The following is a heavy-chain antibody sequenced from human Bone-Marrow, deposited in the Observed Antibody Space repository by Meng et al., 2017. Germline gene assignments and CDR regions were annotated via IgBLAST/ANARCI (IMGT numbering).Heavy chain of an antibody. D-gene: IGHD3-10*01. CDR2: ISSSGSTI. CDR1: GFTFSDYY. J-gene: IGHJ4*02. Sequence: GEYLKISCAASGFTFSDYYMSWIRQAPGKGLEWVSYISSSGSTIYYADSVKGRFTISRDNAKNSLYLQMNSLRAEDTAVYYCAREFRTWFGELAMGFDYWGQGTLVTVSS. V-gene: IGHV3-11*04. CDR3: AREFRTWFGELAMGFDY.